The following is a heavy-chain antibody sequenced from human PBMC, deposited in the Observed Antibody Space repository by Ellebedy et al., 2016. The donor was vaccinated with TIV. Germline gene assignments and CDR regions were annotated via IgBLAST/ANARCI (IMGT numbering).Heavy chain of an antibody. CDR1: GYTFTGYY. Sequence: ASVKVSCXASGYTFTGYYMHWVRQAPGQGLEWMGWINPNSGGTNYAQKFQGWVTMTRDTSISTAYMELSRLRSDDTAVYYCARGARTVVTRVGWFDPWGQGTLVTVSS. CDR3: ARGARTVVTRVGWFDP. CDR2: INPNSGGT. V-gene: IGHV1-2*04. D-gene: IGHD4-23*01. J-gene: IGHJ5*02.